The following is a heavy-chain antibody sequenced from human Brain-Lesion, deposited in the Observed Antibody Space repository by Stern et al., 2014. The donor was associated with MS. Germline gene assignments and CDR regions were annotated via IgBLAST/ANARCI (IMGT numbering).Heavy chain of an antibody. V-gene: IGHV4-39*02. CDR1: GGSVSSTSYA. CDR3: AGEEDIRYCSGGSCTGNWFDP. D-gene: IGHD2-15*01. Sequence: QVQLQESGPGLVKPSETLSLTCTVAGGSVSSTSYAWAWIRQPPGKGLEWIGTIYYNGNTYYSPSLKSRLTISLDTSKNHFPLQLGFLTAADTAVYYCAGEEDIRYCSGGSCTGNWFDPGGQGTLVTVSS. J-gene: IGHJ5*02. CDR2: IYYNGNT.